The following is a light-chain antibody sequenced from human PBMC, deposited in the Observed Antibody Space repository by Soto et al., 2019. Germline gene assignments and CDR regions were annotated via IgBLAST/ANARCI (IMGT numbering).Light chain of an antibody. CDR1: QSVSSN. CDR3: QQHNTWPLT. V-gene: IGKV3-15*01. CDR2: DAS. Sequence: ETVMTQSPATLSVSPAERATLSCRASQSVSSNLAWYQQKPGQAPRLLIYDASTRATGIPARFSGSGSGTEFTLTISSLQSEDFAVYYCQQHNTWPLTFGPGTKVDIK. J-gene: IGKJ3*01.